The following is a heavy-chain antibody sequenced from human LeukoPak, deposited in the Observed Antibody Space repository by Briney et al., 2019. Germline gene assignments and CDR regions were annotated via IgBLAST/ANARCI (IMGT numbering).Heavy chain of an antibody. CDR3: ARLSGYNWNLAAYDY. CDR2: IYPADSNT. D-gene: IGHD1-1*01. Sequence: GESLKISCKTSGYTFTDYWLGWVRQVPGKGLEWMGIIYPADSNTRYSPSFQGQVTISADKSISTAYLQWSSLKASDTAMYYCARLSGYNWNLAAYDYWGQGTLVTVSS. J-gene: IGHJ4*02. V-gene: IGHV5-51*01. CDR1: GYTFTDYW.